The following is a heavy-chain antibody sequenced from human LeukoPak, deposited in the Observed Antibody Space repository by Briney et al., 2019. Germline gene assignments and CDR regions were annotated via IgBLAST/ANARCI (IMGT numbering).Heavy chain of an antibody. J-gene: IGHJ5*02. V-gene: IGHV1-69-2*01. CDR2: VDPEDGET. CDR1: GYTFTAYY. Sequence: AAVKVSCEVSGYTFTAYYMRWVQQAPGKGLEWMGLVDPEDGETIYAEKFQGRVTITADTSTDTAYMELSSLRSEDTAVYYCATAVVVGAATSWFDPWGQGTLVTVSS. CDR3: ATAVVVGAATSWFDP. D-gene: IGHD2-15*01.